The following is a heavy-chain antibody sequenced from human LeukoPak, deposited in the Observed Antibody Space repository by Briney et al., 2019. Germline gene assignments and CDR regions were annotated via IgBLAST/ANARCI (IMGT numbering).Heavy chain of an antibody. D-gene: IGHD3-9*01. J-gene: IGHJ4*02. Sequence: GASVKVSCKASGYTFTGYYMHWVRQAPGQGLEWMGWINPNSGGTNYAQKFQGRVTMTRDTSISTAYMELSRLRSDDTAVYYCARGWKRGYYDILTGPDDYWGQGTLVTVSS. V-gene: IGHV1-2*02. CDR3: ARGWKRGYYDILTGPDDY. CDR1: GYTFTGYY. CDR2: INPNSGGT.